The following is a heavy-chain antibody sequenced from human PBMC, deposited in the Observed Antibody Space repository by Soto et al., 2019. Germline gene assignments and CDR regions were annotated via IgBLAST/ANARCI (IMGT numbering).Heavy chain of an antibody. V-gene: IGHV4-59*01. Sequence: ESLSLSCPFHGASTSSYSSSGIRQPPGKGLEWSGYIYYSGSSKDNPSIKSRVTISVDKSKNQFYLKLTSVTGADTDVYYCARTTTIGQYYGMDVWGQGTKVTVYS. J-gene: IGHJ6*02. D-gene: IGHD4-4*01. CDR1: GASTSSYS. CDR2: IYYSGSS. CDR3: ARTTTIGQYYGMDV.